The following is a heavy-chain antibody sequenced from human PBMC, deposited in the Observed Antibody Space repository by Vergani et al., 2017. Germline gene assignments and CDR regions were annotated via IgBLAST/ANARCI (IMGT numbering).Heavy chain of an antibody. CDR3: ARAIVVVPAAAVGWFDP. J-gene: IGHJ5*02. CDR1: GGSISSSSYY. CDR2: IYYSGST. D-gene: IGHD2-2*01. V-gene: IGHV4-39*01. Sequence: QLQLQESGPGLVKPSETLSLTCTVSGGSISSSSYYWGWIRQPPGKGLEWIGSIYYSGSTYYNPSLESRVTISGDTSKNQFSLKLSAVTAADTAVYYCARAIVVVPAAAVGWFDPWGQGTLVTVSS.